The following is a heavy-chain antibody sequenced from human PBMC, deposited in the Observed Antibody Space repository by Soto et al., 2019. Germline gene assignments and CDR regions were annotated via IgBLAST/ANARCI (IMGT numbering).Heavy chain of an antibody. Sequence: SETLSLTCTVSGASITYGGYSWSWIRQTPGKGLEWIGYINHLETTFYNPSFESRLTLSIDRAKNQFSLKLHSMSAADRAVYFCARGGGSDSFDYWGQGILVTVSS. CDR3: ARGGGSDSFDY. CDR2: INHLETT. J-gene: IGHJ4*02. CDR1: GASITYGGYS. V-gene: IGHV4-30-2*01. D-gene: IGHD1-26*01.